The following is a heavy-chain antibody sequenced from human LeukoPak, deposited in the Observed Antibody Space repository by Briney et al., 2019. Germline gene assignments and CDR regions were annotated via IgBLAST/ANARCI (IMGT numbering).Heavy chain of an antibody. V-gene: IGHV1-18*01. Sequence: ASVKVSSEASGYTFTSYGISWVRQAPGQGLEWMGWISAYNGNTNYAQKLQGRVTMTTDTSTSTAYMELRSLRSDDTAVYYCARVLGGTVTIFGVVIHSDYYYMDVWGKGTTVTISS. CDR1: GYTFTSYG. D-gene: IGHD3-3*01. CDR2: ISAYNGNT. CDR3: ARVLGGTVTIFGVVIHSDYYYMDV. J-gene: IGHJ6*03.